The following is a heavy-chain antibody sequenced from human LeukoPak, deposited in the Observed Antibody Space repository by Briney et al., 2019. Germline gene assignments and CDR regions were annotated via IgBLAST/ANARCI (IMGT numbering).Heavy chain of an antibody. CDR1: GGTFSSYA. J-gene: IGHJ3*02. CDR3: ARDYGDYAPYYAFDI. D-gene: IGHD4-17*01. V-gene: IGHV1-69*01. CDR2: IIPIFGTA. Sequence: SVEVSCKASGGTFSSYAISWVRQAPGQGLEWMGGIIPIFGTAKYAQKFQGRVTITADESTSTAYMELSSLRSEDTAVYYCARDYGDYAPYYAFDIWGQGTMVTVSS.